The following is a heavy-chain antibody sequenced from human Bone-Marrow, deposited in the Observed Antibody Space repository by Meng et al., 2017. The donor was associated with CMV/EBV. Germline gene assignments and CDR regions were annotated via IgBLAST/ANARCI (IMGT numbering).Heavy chain of an antibody. CDR3: AGSIAAAGHWFDP. CDR2: IYYSGST. Sequence: SETLSLTCTVSGGSISSYYWSWIRQPPGKGLEWIGYIYYSGSTNYNPSLKSRVTISVDTSKNQFSLKLSSVTAADTAVYYCAGSIAAAGHWFDPWGQGTLVTVSS. CDR1: GGSISSYY. V-gene: IGHV4-59*01. J-gene: IGHJ5*02. D-gene: IGHD6-13*01.